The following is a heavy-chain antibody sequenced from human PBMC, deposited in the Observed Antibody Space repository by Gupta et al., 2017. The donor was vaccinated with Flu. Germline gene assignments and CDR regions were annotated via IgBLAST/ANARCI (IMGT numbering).Heavy chain of an antibody. D-gene: IGHD6-19*01. V-gene: IGHV5-51*03. J-gene: IGHJ4*02. CDR2: IYPGDSDV. Sequence: EMQLVQSGAEVKKPGKSLKISCKGSGYSFTSFWIGWVRQTPGKGLEWMGIIYPGDSDVRYSPTFQGQVNIAADRSTSTVYLQWNSLKASDTAMYYCATGAYASGWYYFDSWGQGTLVTVSS. CDR1: GYSFTSFW. CDR3: ATGAYASGWYYFDS.